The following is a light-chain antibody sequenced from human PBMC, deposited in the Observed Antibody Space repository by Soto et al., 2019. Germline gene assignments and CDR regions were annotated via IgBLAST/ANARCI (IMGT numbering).Light chain of an antibody. CDR1: QVIIND. CDR2: AAS. J-gene: IGKJ2*01. CDR3: LQNYNYPYT. Sequence: AVQMTQSPSSLSASVGDRVTITCRASQVIINDLGWYQQKPGEAPKLLISAASTLQSGVPSRFSGSGSGTDFTLTINSLQPEDFATYYCLQNYNYPYTFGQGTKVDIK. V-gene: IGKV1-6*01.